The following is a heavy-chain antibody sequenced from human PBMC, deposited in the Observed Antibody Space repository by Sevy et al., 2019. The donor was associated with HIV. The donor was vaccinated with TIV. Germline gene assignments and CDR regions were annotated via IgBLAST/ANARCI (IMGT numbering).Heavy chain of an antibody. V-gene: IGHV3-30-3*01. D-gene: IGHD3-22*01. Sequence: GGSLRLSCAASGFTFSSYAMHWVRQAPGKGLEWVAVISYDGSNKYYADSVKGRFTISRDNSKNTLYLQMNSLRAEDTASYYCARDQYYDSSGSPYFDYWGQGTLVTVSS. CDR2: ISYDGSNK. J-gene: IGHJ4*02. CDR1: GFTFSSYA. CDR3: ARDQYYDSSGSPYFDY.